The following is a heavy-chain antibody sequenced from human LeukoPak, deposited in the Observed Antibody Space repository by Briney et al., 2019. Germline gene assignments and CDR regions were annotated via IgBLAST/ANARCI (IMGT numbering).Heavy chain of an antibody. V-gene: IGHV1-69*05. CDR1: GGTFSSYA. CDR2: IIPIFGTA. J-gene: IGHJ4*02. D-gene: IGHD2-15*01. CDR3: ARVVVAATEGYFDY. Sequence: ASVKVSCKASGGTFSSYAISWVRQAPGQGLEWVGRIIPIFGTANYAQKFQGRVTITTDESTSTAYMELSSLRSEDTAVYYCARVVVAATEGYFDYWGQGTLVTVSS.